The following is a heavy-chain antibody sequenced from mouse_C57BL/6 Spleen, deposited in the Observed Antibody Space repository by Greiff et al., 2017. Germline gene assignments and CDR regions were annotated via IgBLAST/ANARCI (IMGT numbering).Heavy chain of an antibody. D-gene: IGHD2-4*01. CDR2: IDPSDSET. Sequence: QVHVKQPGAELVRPGSSVKLSCKASGYTFTSYWMHWVKQRPIQGLEWIGNIDPSDSETHYNQKFKDKATLTVDKSSSTAYMQLSSLTSEDSAVYYCARLDDSSLFDYWGQGTTLTVSS. J-gene: IGHJ2*01. CDR3: ARLDDSSLFDY. CDR1: GYTFTSYW. V-gene: IGHV1-52*01.